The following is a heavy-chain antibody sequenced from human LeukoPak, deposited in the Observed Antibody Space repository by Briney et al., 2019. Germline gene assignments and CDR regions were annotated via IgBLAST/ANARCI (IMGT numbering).Heavy chain of an antibody. CDR3: ATDRDNSDWQKRFDS. CDR2: INSSSGTI. CDR1: GFKLIGYS. J-gene: IGHJ4*02. D-gene: IGHD2-21*02. V-gene: IGHV3-48*04. Sequence: GGSLRLSCAASGFKLIGYSMNWVRQAPGKGLEWVPYINSSSGTIIYADSVKGRFTISRDNAKNSLYLQMNSLRAEDTAVYHCATDRDNSDWQKRFDSWGQGTLVTVSS.